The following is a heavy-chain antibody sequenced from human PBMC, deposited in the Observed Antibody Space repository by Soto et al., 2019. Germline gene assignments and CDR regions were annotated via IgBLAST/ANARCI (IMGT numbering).Heavy chain of an antibody. CDR3: ARKNTYYYDSSGRMDV. V-gene: IGHV3-48*02. CDR2: ISSSSSTI. J-gene: IGHJ6*02. Sequence: GSLRLSCAASGFTFSSYSMNWVRQAPGKGLEWVSYISSSSSTIYYADSVKGRFTISRDNAKNSLYLQMNSLRDEDTAVYCCARKNTYYYDSSGRMDVWGQGTTVTVSS. CDR1: GFTFSSYS. D-gene: IGHD3-22*01.